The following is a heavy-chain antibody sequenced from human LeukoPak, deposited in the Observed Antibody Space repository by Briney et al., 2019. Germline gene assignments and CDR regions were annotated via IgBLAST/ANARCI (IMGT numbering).Heavy chain of an antibody. V-gene: IGHV1-24*01. CDR2: FDPEDGET. CDR1: GYTLTELS. CDR3: ARVRCSGGSCYSPFDP. Sequence: GASVKVSCKVSGYTLTELSMHWVRQAPGKGLEWMGGFDPEDGETIYAQKFQGRVTMTEDTSTDTAYMELRSLRSDDAAVYYCARVRCSGGSCYSPFDPWGQGTLVTVSS. D-gene: IGHD2-15*01. J-gene: IGHJ5*02.